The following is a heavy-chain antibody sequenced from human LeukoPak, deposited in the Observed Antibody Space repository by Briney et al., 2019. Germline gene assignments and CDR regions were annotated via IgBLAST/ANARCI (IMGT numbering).Heavy chain of an antibody. CDR1: GFTFSSHR. CDR2: ISGSGGST. V-gene: IGHV3-23*01. J-gene: IGHJ4*02. CDR3: AKDRGSSSPSLFDY. D-gene: IGHD6-6*01. Sequence: GGSLRLSCAASGFTFSSHRMSWVRQAPGKGLEWVSAISGSGGSTYYADSVKGRFTISRDNSKNTLYLQMNSLRAEDTAVYYCAKDRGSSSPSLFDYWGQGTLVTVSS.